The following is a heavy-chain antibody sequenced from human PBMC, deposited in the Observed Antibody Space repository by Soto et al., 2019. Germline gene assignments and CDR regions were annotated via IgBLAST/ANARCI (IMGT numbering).Heavy chain of an antibody. CDR2: ISGSGGST. CDR1: GFTFSNYA. D-gene: IGHD3-22*01. Sequence: GSLRLSCVASGFTFSNYAMSWVRQSPGKGLEWVSAISGSGGSTYYADSVKGRFTISRDNSKNTLFLQMNSLRAEDTAVYYCARGYYYDNNGNYPNFAYWGQGTLVTVSS. J-gene: IGHJ4*02. V-gene: IGHV3-23*01. CDR3: ARGYYYDNNGNYPNFAY.